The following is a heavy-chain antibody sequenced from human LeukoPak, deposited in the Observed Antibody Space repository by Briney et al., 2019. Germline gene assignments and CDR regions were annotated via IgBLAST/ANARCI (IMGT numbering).Heavy chain of an antibody. Sequence: ASVKVSCKASGYTFTSHAMNWVRQAPGQGLEWMGWINTNTGNPTYAQGFTGRFVFSLDTSVSTAYLQISSLKAEDTAVYYCARSSSSWYGDWFDPWGQGTLVTVSS. D-gene: IGHD6-13*01. V-gene: IGHV7-4-1*02. CDR3: ARSSSSWYGDWFDP. J-gene: IGHJ5*02. CDR1: GYTFTSHA. CDR2: INTNTGNP.